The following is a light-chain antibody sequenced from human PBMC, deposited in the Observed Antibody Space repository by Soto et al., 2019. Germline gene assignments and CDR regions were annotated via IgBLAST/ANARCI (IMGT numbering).Light chain of an antibody. J-gene: IGLJ3*02. CDR3: QSYDSSMSVV. CDR2: VNS. Sequence: QSVLTQPPSVSGAPGQRVTISCTGSSSNIGAGYDVHWYQQRPGTAPKLLIYVNSNRPSGVPDRFSGSKSGTSASLAITGLQAEDEADYYCQSYDSSMSVVFGGGTQLTVL. CDR1: SSNIGAGYD. V-gene: IGLV1-40*01.